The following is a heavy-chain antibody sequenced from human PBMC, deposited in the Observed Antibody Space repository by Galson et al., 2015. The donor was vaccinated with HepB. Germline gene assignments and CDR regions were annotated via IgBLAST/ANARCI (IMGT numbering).Heavy chain of an antibody. CDR1: GYNFANYW. Sequence: QSGAEVKEPGESLKISCEISGYNFANYWIGWVRQMPGKGLEWMGIIYPGDSDTKYSPSFQGQVTMSADKSINTAYLQWSSLKASDTAMYYCARARGDRYGQEHYFEYWGQGTLVAVSS. J-gene: IGHJ4*02. D-gene: IGHD5-18*01. V-gene: IGHV5-51*01. CDR3: ARARGDRYGQEHYFEY. CDR2: IYPGDSDT.